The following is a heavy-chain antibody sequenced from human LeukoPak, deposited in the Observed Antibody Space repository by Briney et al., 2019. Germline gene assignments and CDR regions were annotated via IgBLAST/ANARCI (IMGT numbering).Heavy chain of an antibody. D-gene: IGHD3-22*01. Sequence: ASVKVSCKTSGYTFTGYYLHWVRRAPGQGLEWMGRINPNSGGTNYAQKFQGRVTMTRDTSISTAHMELSRLRSGDTAVYYCARAQNYYDSSGHVDYWGQGTLVTVSS. V-gene: IGHV1-2*06. CDR1: GYTFTGYY. CDR2: INPNSGGT. CDR3: ARAQNYYDSSGHVDY. J-gene: IGHJ4*02.